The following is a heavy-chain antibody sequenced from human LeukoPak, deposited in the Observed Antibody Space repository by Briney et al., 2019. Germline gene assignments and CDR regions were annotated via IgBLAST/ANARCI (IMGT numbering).Heavy chain of an antibody. CDR3: AKPPNKLRSAFDI. CDR1: GFTFSSYA. Sequence: GGSLRLSCAASGFTFSSYAMSWVRQAPGKGLEWVSAISGSGGSTYYADSVKGRFTISSDNSKNTLYLQMNSLRAEDTAVYYCAKPPNKLRSAFDIWGQGTMVTVSS. V-gene: IGHV3-23*01. J-gene: IGHJ3*02. CDR2: ISGSGGST. D-gene: IGHD1/OR15-1a*01.